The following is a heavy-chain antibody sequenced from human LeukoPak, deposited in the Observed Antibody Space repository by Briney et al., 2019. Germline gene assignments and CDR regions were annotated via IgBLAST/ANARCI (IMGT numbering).Heavy chain of an antibody. CDR3: ARDWRPDYYDFDPNTYFDY. CDR2: IIPIFGTA. D-gene: IGHD3-22*01. Sequence: SVKVSCKASGGTLSSYAISWVRQAPGQGLEWMGGIIPIFGTANYAQKFLGRVTITADESTSTAYMELSSLRSEDTAVYYCARDWRPDYYDFDPNTYFDYWGQGTLVTVSS. CDR1: GGTLSSYA. V-gene: IGHV1-69*13. J-gene: IGHJ4*02.